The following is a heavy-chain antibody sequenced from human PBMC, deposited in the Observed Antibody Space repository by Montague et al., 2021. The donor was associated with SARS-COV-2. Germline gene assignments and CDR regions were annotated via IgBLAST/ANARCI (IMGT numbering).Heavy chain of an antibody. CDR1: GGSISRYY. CDR2: IDYSGST. Sequence: SETLSLTCTVSGGSISRYYWSWIRQPLGKGLEWIGYIDYSGSTKYNPSLKSRVTISVDTSKNQFSLKLNSVTAADTAVYYCARELGYDSSGYYAYFDYWGQGTLVTVSS. CDR3: ARELGYDSSGYYAYFDY. J-gene: IGHJ4*02. V-gene: IGHV4-59*13. D-gene: IGHD3-22*01.